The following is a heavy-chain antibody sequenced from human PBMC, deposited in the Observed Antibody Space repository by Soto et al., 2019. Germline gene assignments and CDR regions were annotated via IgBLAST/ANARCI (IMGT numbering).Heavy chain of an antibody. CDR3: AKGGQQWLVTSDFNY. D-gene: IGHD6-19*01. Sequence: VQLVESGGGVVQPGRSLRLSCAASGFTFSDYAMHWVRQAPGKGLEWVAVVSHDGRNTHYADSVKGRFTISRDSSKNTVSLETTSLRAEDTAVYYCAKGGQQWLVTSDFNYWGQGALVTVSS. CDR1: GFTFSDYA. CDR2: VSHDGRNT. V-gene: IGHV3-30*18. J-gene: IGHJ4*02.